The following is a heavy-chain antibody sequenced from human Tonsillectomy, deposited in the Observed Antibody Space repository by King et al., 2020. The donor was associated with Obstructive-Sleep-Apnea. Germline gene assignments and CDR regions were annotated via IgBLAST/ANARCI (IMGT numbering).Heavy chain of an antibody. Sequence: VQLQQWGAGLLKPSETLSLTCAVYGGSFTNYYWTWLRQSPGKGLQWIGEIDHTGSTDYNPSLNSRVTMSVDTSRTQFSLRLSSVTAADTAVYYCARFDYSGWGTSYQVRDYWGQGTLVIVSS. CDR1: GGSFTNYY. CDR3: ARFDYSGWGTSYQVRDY. V-gene: IGHV4-34*01. CDR2: IDHTGST. D-gene: IGHD3-10*01. J-gene: IGHJ4*02.